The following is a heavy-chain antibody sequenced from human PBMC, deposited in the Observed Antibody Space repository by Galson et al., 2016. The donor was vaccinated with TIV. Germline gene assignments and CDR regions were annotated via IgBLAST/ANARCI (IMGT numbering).Heavy chain of an antibody. V-gene: IGHV1-2*02. Sequence: SVKVSCKASGYTFTSYGLYWVRQAPGQGLEWMGWINPNSGGTNYAQKFQGRVTMTRDTSISTAYMELSSLVSDDTAMYFCARAPTLIVATIYWYFDLWGRGTLVTVSS. CDR3: ARAPTLIVATIYWYFDL. CDR1: GYTFTSYG. CDR2: INPNSGGT. J-gene: IGHJ2*01. D-gene: IGHD5-12*01.